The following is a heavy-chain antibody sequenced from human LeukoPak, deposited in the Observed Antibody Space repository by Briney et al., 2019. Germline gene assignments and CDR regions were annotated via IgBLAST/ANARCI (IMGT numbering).Heavy chain of an antibody. Sequence: ASVKVSCKASGYTFTSYGISWVRQAPGQGLEWMGWISAYNGNTNYAQKLQGRVTMTTDTSTSTAYMELRSLRSDDTAVYYCARDFFRSGSCQVPTDAFDIWGQGTMVTVSS. CDR1: GYTFTSYG. J-gene: IGHJ3*02. V-gene: IGHV1-18*01. CDR3: ARDFFRSGSCQVPTDAFDI. D-gene: IGHD1-26*01. CDR2: ISAYNGNT.